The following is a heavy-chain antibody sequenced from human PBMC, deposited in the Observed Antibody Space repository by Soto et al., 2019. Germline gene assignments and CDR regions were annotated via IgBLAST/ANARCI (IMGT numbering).Heavy chain of an antibody. V-gene: IGHV4-38-2*01. CDR2: VDPSGTS. CDR1: GNSDNTDFY. D-gene: IGHD2-2*02. Sequence: PSETLSLTCAVSGNSDNTDFYWGWIRQPTGKGLEWIGRVDPSGTSYSNPALKSRVNISVGASKKNFSLKLPSVTAADTARYSCVPYTASHNWFGLWGQGTLVTVSS. J-gene: IGHJ5*02. CDR3: VPYTASHNWFGL.